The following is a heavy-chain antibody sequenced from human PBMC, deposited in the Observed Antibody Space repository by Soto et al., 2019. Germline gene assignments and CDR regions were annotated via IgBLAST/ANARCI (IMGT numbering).Heavy chain of an antibody. CDR3: TVWGSGNDFGAA. J-gene: IGHJ4*02. Sequence: GASVKVSCKVSGYTLTELSMHWVRQAPGKGLEWMGGFGPEDGETIYAQKFQGRVTMTEDTSTDTAYMELNSLKTEDTAVYYCTVWGSGNDFGAAWGQGILVTVSS. D-gene: IGHD3-10*01. V-gene: IGHV1-24*01. CDR2: FGPEDGET. CDR1: GYTLTELS.